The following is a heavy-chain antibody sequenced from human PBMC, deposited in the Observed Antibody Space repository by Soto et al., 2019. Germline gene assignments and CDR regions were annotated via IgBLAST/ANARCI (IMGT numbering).Heavy chain of an antibody. D-gene: IGHD6-19*01. CDR3: ARGDGTGLYNSGWSPRY. V-gene: IGHV3-21*04. Sequence: EVQLVESGGGLVKPGESLRVSCAASGFTFSYYSLHWVRQAPGKGLEWVSSIIGSSTYIYYADRVKGRVTISRDNAKNSLYLRMDSLRAADTAVYYCARGDGTGLYNSGWSPRYWGQGTLVTVSS. J-gene: IGHJ4*02. CDR2: IIGSSTYI. CDR1: GFTFSYYS.